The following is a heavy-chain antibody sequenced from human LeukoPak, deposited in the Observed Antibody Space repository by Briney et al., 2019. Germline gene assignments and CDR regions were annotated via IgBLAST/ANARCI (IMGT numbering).Heavy chain of an antibody. Sequence: SETLSLTCTVSGGSISNYYWTWLRQPPGKGLEWLGYIHTSGSTNYTPSLKRRVTMSVDTSKNQFSLMLSSVTAADTAVYYCVRPGQSNWWVYFNYWVQGTVVTVSS. CDR1: GGSISNYY. CDR2: IHTSGST. D-gene: IGHD2-15*01. CDR3: VRPGQSNWWVYFNY. J-gene: IGHJ4*02. V-gene: IGHV4-4*09.